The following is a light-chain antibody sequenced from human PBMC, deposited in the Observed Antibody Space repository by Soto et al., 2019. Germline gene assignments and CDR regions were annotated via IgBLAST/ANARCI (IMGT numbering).Light chain of an antibody. J-gene: IGKJ2*01. CDR1: QDITNC. CDR2: DAS. CDR3: QQYEFLPVT. V-gene: IGKV1-33*01. Sequence: DIQMTQSQSSLSASVGDRVTITCQASQDITNCLNWYHQKPGKAPKLLIYDASNLETGVPSRFSGSGSGRHFTFTITRLQPEDMGTYYCQQYEFLPVTFGRGTKVEIK.